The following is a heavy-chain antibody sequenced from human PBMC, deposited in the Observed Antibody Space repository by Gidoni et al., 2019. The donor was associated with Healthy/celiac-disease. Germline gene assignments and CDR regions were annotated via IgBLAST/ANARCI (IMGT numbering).Heavy chain of an antibody. CDR2: ISSSSSYI. CDR3: ARSPAGPYGG. V-gene: IGHV3-21*01. D-gene: IGHD3-10*01. CDR1: GFTFSIYS. J-gene: IGHJ4*02. Sequence: EVQLVESGGGLVKHGGSLRLSCAASGFTFSIYSMTWVRQAPGKGLEWFSSISSSSSYIYYADSVKGRFTISRDNAKNSLYLQMNSLRAEDTAVYYCARSPAGPYGGWGQGTLVTVSS.